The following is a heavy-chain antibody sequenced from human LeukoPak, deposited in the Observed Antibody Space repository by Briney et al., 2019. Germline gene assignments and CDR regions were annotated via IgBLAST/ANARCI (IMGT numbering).Heavy chain of an antibody. D-gene: IGHD3-10*01. CDR1: GYTFTGYY. CDR3: ARGSGTFYRDYYYMDV. CDR2: MNPDSGDT. Sequence: ASVKVSCKASGYTFTGYYMHWVRQAPGQGLEWMGWMNPDSGDTGYAQKFQGRVTITRNTSISTAYMELSSLRSEDTAVYYCARGSGTFYRDYYYMDVWGKGTTVTVSS. J-gene: IGHJ6*03. V-gene: IGHV1-8*03.